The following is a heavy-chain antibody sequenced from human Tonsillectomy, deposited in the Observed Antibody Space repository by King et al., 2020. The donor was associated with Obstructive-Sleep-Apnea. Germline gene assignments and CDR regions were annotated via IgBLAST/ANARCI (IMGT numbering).Heavy chain of an antibody. V-gene: IGHV3-7*01. D-gene: IGHD3-22*01. CDR1: GFTFSSYW. CDR3: AREITYYYDTSGYYYGAFDI. Sequence: VQLVESGGGLVQPGGSLRLSCAASGFTFSSYWMSWVRQAPGKGLEWVANIKQDGSEKYYVDSVKGRFTISRDNAKNSLYLQMNSLRAEDTAVYYCAREITYYYDTSGYYYGAFDIWGQGTLVTVSS. CDR2: IKQDGSEK. J-gene: IGHJ3*02.